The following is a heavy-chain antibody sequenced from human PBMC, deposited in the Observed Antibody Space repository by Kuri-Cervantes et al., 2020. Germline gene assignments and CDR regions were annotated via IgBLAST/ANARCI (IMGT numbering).Heavy chain of an antibody. J-gene: IGHJ4*02. V-gene: IGHV3-7*03. CDR1: GFTFSNYW. CDR3: AIDSGGYAEHY. CDR2: LNHDGSET. D-gene: IGHD5-12*01. Sequence: GESLKISCAASGFTFSNYWMTWVRQTPGKGLEWVANLNHDGSETYYVDSVKGRFTISRDNSKNTLYLQMNSLTAEDTAVYYCAIDSGGYAEHYWGQGTLVTVSS.